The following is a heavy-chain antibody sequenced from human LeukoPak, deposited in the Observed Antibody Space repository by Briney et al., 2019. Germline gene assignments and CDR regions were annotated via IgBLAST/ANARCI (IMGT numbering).Heavy chain of an antibody. J-gene: IGHJ3*02. Sequence: SETLSLTCTISGDSISSSSYYWGWIRQPPGKGLEWIGSIYYSGSTYYNPSLKSRVTISVDTSKNQFSLKLSSVTAADTAVYYCASNPAAISDAFDIWGQGTMVTVSS. CDR2: IYYSGST. V-gene: IGHV4-39*01. CDR3: ASNPAAISDAFDI. CDR1: GDSISSSSYY. D-gene: IGHD2-2*01.